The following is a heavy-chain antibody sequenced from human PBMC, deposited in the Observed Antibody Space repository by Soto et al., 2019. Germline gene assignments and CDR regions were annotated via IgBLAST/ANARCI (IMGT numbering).Heavy chain of an antibody. CDR1: GRSTTTDGYY. D-gene: IGHD2-2*01. CDR3: AAQPSSGDPMDY. CDR2: VFYSGST. Sequence: QVQMQESGPGILKTSQTLSLTCSVSGRSTTTDGYYWSWIRHRPGKGLEWIGFVFYSGSTDYNPSLKSRVAIFLDRSKNQFSLELRSLTVADTGTYYCAAQPSSGDPMDYWGQGALVTVS. J-gene: IGHJ4*02. V-gene: IGHV4-31*03.